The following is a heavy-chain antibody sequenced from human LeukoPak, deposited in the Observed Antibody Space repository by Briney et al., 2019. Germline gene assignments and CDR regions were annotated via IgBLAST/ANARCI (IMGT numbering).Heavy chain of an antibody. D-gene: IGHD3-10*01. J-gene: IGHJ6*02. CDR2: IIPILGIA. V-gene: IGHV1-69*04. CDR1: GGTFSSYA. Sequence: SVKVSCKASGGTFSSYAISWVRQAPGQGLEWMGRIIPILGIANYAQKFQGRVTITADKSTSTAYMELSSLRSEDTAVYYCARDYYGSGSYYYYYYGMDVWGQGTTVTVSS. CDR3: ARDYYGSGSYYYYYYGMDV.